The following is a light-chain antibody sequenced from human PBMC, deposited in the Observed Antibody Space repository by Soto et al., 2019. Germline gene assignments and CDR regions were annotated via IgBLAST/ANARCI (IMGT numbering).Light chain of an antibody. CDR1: QSVSSY. V-gene: IGKV3-11*01. CDR2: DAS. CDR3: QQYGNSIT. J-gene: IGKJ5*01. Sequence: EIVLTQSPATLSLSPGERATLSCRASQSVSSYLAWYQQKPGQAPRLLIYDASNRATGIPARFSGSGSGTDFTLTINRLEPEDFAVYYCQQYGNSITFGQGTRLEI.